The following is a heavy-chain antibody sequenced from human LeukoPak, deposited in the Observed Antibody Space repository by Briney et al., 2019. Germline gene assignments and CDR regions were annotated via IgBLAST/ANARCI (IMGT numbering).Heavy chain of an antibody. Sequence: ASVKVSCKASGYTFTSYDINWVRQATGQGLEWMGWMNPNSGNKGYAQKFQGRVTITRNTSISTAYMELSSLRSEDTAVYYCARGLRGSGWYDYWGQGTLVTVSS. CDR2: MNPNSGNK. J-gene: IGHJ4*02. D-gene: IGHD6-19*01. V-gene: IGHV1-8*03. CDR1: GYTFTSYD. CDR3: ARGLRGSGWYDY.